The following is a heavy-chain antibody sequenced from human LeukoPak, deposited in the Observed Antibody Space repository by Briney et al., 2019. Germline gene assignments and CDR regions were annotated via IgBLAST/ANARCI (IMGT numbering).Heavy chain of an antibody. CDR1: GGTFSSYA. V-gene: IGHV1-69*05. Sequence: SVKVSCKASGGTFSSYAICWVRQAPGQGLEWMGRIIPIFGTANYAQKFQGRVTITTDESTSTAYMELSSLRPEDTAVYYCAREGDGSGSYYWADYYYYYMDVWGKGTTVTVSS. J-gene: IGHJ6*03. CDR3: AREGDGSGSYYWADYYYYYMDV. CDR2: IIPIFGTA. D-gene: IGHD3-10*01.